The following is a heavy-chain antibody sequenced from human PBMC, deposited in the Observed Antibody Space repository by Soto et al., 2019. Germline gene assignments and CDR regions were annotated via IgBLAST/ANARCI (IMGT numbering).Heavy chain of an antibody. D-gene: IGHD3-3*01. Sequence: ASVKVSCKASGYTFTSYGISWVRQAPGQGLEWMGWISAYNGNTNYAQKLQGRVTMTTDTSTSTAYMELRSLRSDDTAVYYCARDREDYDFWSGYFYYYYYGMDVWGQGTTVTVSS. CDR1: GYTFTSYG. V-gene: IGHV1-18*01. CDR2: ISAYNGNT. CDR3: ARDREDYDFWSGYFYYYYYGMDV. J-gene: IGHJ6*02.